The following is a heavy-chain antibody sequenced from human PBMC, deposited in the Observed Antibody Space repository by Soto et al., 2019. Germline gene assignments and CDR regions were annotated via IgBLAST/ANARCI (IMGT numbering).Heavy chain of an antibody. V-gene: IGHV3-23*01. CDR2: ISGSGGST. CDR3: AKDQGSSWYEIDY. Sequence: EVQLLESGGGLVQPGGSLRLSCAASGFTFSNYAVTWVRQAPGKGLEWVSTISGSGGSTYYADSVKGRITISRDNSKNTRHLQMHILRAEDTAVNSCAKDQGSSWYEIDYWGQGTLVTVSS. D-gene: IGHD6-13*01. J-gene: IGHJ4*02. CDR1: GFTFSNYA.